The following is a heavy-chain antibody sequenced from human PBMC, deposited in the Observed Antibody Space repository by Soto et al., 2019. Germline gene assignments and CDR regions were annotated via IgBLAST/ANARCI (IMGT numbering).Heavy chain of an antibody. CDR2: IIPMFGSP. Sequence: QVQLVQSGAEVKKPGSSVKVSCRPSGGSFTMYGISWVRQAPGQGLEWMGGIIPMFGSPNYAQNYQGRVTSTADEASSTVYMELSSLRLEDEAVDYCARDRIAAALVNYGGMEDWGQGTTVAVSS. D-gene: IGHD6-13*01. J-gene: IGHJ6*01. CDR3: ARDRIAAALVNYGGMED. V-gene: IGHV1-69*01. CDR1: GGSFTMYG.